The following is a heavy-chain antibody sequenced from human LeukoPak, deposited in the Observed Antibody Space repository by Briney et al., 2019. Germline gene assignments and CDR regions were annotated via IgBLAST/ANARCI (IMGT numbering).Heavy chain of an antibody. J-gene: IGHJ4*02. CDR2: ISGSDGST. V-gene: IGHV3-23*01. D-gene: IGHD2-15*01. CDR3: AKVRGYCTGGSCYSDY. CDR1: GFTFSNYA. Sequence: PGGSLRLSCTASGFTFSNYAMSWVRQAPGKGLEWVSTISGSDGSTYYADSVKGRFTISRDNSKNTLYLRMNSLRVEDTAIYYCAKVRGYCTGGSCYSDYWGQGTLVTVSS.